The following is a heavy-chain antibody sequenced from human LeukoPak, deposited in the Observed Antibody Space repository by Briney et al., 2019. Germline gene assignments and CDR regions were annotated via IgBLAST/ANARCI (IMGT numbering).Heavy chain of an antibody. J-gene: IGHJ2*01. CDR2: IKPDGREK. CDR3: ASGQGWHFDL. Sequence: GGSLRLSCAASGFTFSSYAMSWVRHAPGKGLECVANIKPDGREKNYVDSVKGRFTVSRDNSRNSLFLQMNNLRAEDTAVYYCASGQGWHFDLWGRGTLVTVSS. CDR1: GFTFSSYA. V-gene: IGHV3-7*01.